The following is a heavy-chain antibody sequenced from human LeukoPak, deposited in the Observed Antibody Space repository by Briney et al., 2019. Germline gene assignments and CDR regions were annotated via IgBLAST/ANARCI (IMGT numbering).Heavy chain of an antibody. V-gene: IGHV3-30*18. J-gene: IGHJ4*02. CDR3: AKDCENRNPYYYDSSGCLDY. D-gene: IGHD3-22*01. CDR1: GFTYSSYS. Sequence: GGSLRLSCAASGFTYSSYSMNWVRQAPGKGLEWVAVISYDGSNKYYADSVKGRFTISRDNSKNTLYLQMNSLRAEDTAVYYSAKDCENRNPYYYDSSGCLDYWGQGTLVTVSS. CDR2: ISYDGSNK.